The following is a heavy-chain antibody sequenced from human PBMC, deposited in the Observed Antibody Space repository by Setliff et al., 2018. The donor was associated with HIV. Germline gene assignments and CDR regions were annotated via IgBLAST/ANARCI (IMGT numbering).Heavy chain of an antibody. Sequence: SVKVSCKAPGGTLSTYAVSWVRQAPGQGLEWMGGIIPVFGPADYAKKFQGRDTITADTSTDTAYMELSSLRSEDTAVYYCATVEWEPADYWGQGTLVTVSS. CDR3: ATVEWEPADY. CDR2: IIPVFGPA. D-gene: IGHD1-26*01. CDR1: GGTLSTYA. J-gene: IGHJ4*02. V-gene: IGHV1-69*06.